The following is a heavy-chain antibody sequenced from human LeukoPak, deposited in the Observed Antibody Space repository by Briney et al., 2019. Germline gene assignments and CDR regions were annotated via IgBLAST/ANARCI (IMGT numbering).Heavy chain of an antibody. J-gene: IGHJ4*02. CDR2: IYYSGST. CDR1: GGSISSYY. V-gene: IGHV4-59*08. D-gene: IGHD5-24*01. Sequence: NPSETLSLTCTVSGGSISSYYWSWIRQPPGKGLESIGYIYYSGSTNYNPSLKSRVTISVDTSKNQFSLKLRSVTAADTAVYYCARQDGDYYFDYWGQGTPVTVSS. CDR3: ARQDGDYYFDY.